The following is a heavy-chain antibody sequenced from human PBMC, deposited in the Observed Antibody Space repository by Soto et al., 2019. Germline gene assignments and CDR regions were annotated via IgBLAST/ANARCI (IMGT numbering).Heavy chain of an antibody. CDR3: AREPNYFDY. Sequence: QVQLVQSGAEVKKPGASVKVSCKASGYTFTSYGISWVRQAPGQGLEWMGWINAYNGNTKYAQKLQGRVHMTTDPSTSTVYMELRSLRSDDTAVYYCAREPNYFDYWGQGTLVTVSS. CDR1: GYTFTSYG. J-gene: IGHJ4*02. V-gene: IGHV1-18*01. CDR2: INAYNGNT.